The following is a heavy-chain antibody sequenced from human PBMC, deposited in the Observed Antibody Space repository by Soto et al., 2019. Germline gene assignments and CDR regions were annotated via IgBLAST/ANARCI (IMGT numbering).Heavy chain of an antibody. J-gene: IGHJ6*02. CDR1: GYSIRSGYF. D-gene: IGHD6-6*01. V-gene: IGHV4-38-2*01. CDR2: MYHSGIT. CDR3: ARSMYSTSAQLYYGMDV. Sequence: PSETLSLTCAVSGYSIRSGYFWGWIRQPPGKGLEWIGSMYHSGITYYNLSLKSRVTISVDTSKNQLSPKLSSATAADTAVYYCARSMYSTSAQLYYGMDVWGQGTTVTVSS.